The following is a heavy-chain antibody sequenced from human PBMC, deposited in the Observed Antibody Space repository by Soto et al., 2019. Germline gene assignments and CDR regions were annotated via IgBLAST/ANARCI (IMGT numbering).Heavy chain of an antibody. CDR3: AILIGNSWLDY. J-gene: IGHJ4*02. CDR2: TYYRSKWYS. D-gene: IGHD6-13*01. V-gene: IGHV6-1*01. Sequence: QVQLQQSGPGLVKPSQTLSLTCAISGDSVSSYSVVWNWIRQSPSGGLEWLGRTYYRSKWYSEYAISVQSRITVNADTSKNQFSLQLDSVTPDDTAVYYCAILIGNSWLDYWGQGTLVTVSS. CDR1: GDSVSSYSVV.